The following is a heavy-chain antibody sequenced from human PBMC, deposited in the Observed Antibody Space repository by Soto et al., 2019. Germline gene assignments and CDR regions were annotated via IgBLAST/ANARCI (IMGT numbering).Heavy chain of an antibody. CDR1: GYTFGTSG. V-gene: IGHV1-18*01. CDR2: ISAYNGNT. D-gene: IGHD3-22*01. Sequence: QVKLVQSGAEVKKPGTSMKVSCKASGYTFGTSGISWIRQAPGQGLEWMGWISAYNGNTNYEQKLQDRVTMTTDTPTNTAYLELRSLRSDDTAVYYCARAGHYYDSSGYANWGQGTLVTVSS. CDR3: ARAGHYYDSSGYAN. J-gene: IGHJ4*02.